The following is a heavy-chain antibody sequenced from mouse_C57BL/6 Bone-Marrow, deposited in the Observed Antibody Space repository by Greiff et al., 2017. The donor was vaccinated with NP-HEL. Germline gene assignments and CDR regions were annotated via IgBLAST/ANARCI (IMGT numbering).Heavy chain of an antibody. V-gene: IGHV1-82*01. CDR3: ARDYYGSSWYFDV. J-gene: IGHJ1*03. D-gene: IGHD1-1*01. Sequence: VQGVESGPELVKPGASVKISCKASGYAFSSSWMNWVKQRPGKGLEWIGRIYPGDGDTNYNGKFKGKATLTADKSSSTAYMQLSSLTSEDSAVYFCARDYYGSSWYFDVWGTGTTVTVSS. CDR1: GYAFSSSW. CDR2: IYPGDGDT.